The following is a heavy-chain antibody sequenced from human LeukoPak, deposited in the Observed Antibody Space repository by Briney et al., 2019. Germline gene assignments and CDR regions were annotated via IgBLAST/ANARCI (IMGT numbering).Heavy chain of an antibody. CDR2: ISSSSNYI. J-gene: IGHJ4*02. V-gene: IGHV3-21*01. CDR3: ARVGGYCTNGVCDFDY. Sequence: GGSLRLSCAASGFTVSSNYMTWVRQAPGKGLEWVSSISSSSNYIYYADSVKGRFTISRDNAKNSLYLQMNSLRAEDTAVYYCARVGGYCTNGVCDFDYWGQGTLVTVSS. D-gene: IGHD2-8*01. CDR1: GFTVSSNY.